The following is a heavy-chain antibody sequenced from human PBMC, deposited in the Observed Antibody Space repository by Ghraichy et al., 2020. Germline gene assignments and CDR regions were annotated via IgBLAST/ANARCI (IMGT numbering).Heavy chain of an antibody. CDR3: ARDSGYCSYSNCRGDAFDL. CDR2: IKQDGSEK. J-gene: IGHJ3*01. V-gene: IGHV3-7*04. CDR1: GFTFSRNW. Sequence: GESLNISCAASGFTFSRNWMSWVRQAPEKGLEWVANIKQDGSEKYYVDSVKGRFTISRDNAKNSLYLQMNSLRAEDTAVYFCARDSGYCSYSNCRGDAFDLWGQGTMVIVSS. D-gene: IGHD2-15*01.